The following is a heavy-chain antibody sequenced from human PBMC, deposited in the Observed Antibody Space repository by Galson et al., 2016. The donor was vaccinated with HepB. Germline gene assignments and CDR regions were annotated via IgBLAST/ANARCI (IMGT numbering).Heavy chain of an antibody. D-gene: IGHD2-2*01. CDR3: SRGRLPAARGHAWFDP. Sequence: SETLSLTCAVYGGSFTGYYWTWIRQSPGEGLEWIGEINHTGSTNYNPSLTSRITISVDTSMTQFSQKLRSVPAADPALYYCSRGRLPAARGHAWFDPWGQGTLVTGSS. V-gene: IGHV4-34*01. CDR1: GGSFTGYY. CDR2: INHTGST. J-gene: IGHJ5*02.